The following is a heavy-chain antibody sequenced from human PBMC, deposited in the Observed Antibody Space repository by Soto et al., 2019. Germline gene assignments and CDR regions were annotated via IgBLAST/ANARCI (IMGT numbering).Heavy chain of an antibody. Sequence: SVKVSCKASGFTFTSSAMQWVRQARGQRLEWIGWIVVGSGNTNYAQKFQERVTITRDMSTSTAYMELSSLRSEDTAVYYCAASSITMVRGVITHFDYWGQGTLVTVSS. CDR3: AASSITMVRGVITHFDY. D-gene: IGHD3-10*01. J-gene: IGHJ4*02. CDR1: GFTFTSSA. CDR2: IVVGSGNT. V-gene: IGHV1-58*02.